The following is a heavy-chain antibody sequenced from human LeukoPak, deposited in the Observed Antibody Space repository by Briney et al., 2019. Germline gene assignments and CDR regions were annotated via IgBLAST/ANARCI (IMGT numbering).Heavy chain of an antibody. J-gene: IGHJ4*02. D-gene: IGHD6-19*01. V-gene: IGHV1-69*13. CDR3: ARDGHSSGYGQTTKSRPSDY. Sequence: SVKVSCKASGGTFSSYAISWVRQAPGQGLEWMGGIIPIFGTANYAQKFQGRVTITADESTSTAYMELSSLRSEDTAVYYCARDGHSSGYGQTTKSRPSDYWGQGTLVTVSS. CDR1: GGTFSSYA. CDR2: IIPIFGTA.